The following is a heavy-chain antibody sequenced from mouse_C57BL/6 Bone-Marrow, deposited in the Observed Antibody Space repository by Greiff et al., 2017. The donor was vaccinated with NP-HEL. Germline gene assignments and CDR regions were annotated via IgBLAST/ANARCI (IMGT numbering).Heavy chain of an antibody. D-gene: IGHD2-5*01. J-gene: IGHJ4*01. CDR2: IWSDGST. CDR1: GFSLTSYG. CDR3: ARHSRYSNFAMDY. Sequence: VQLKESGPGLVAPSQSLSITCTVSGFSLTSYGVHWVRQPPGKGLEWLVVIWSDGSTTYNSALKSRLSISKDNSKSQVFLKMNSLQTDDTAMYYCARHSRYSNFAMDYWGQGTSVTVSS. V-gene: IGHV2-6-1*01.